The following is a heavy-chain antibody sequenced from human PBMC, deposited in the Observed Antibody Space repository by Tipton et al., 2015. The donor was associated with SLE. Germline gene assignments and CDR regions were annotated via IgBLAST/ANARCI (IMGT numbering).Heavy chain of an antibody. D-gene: IGHD6-19*01. J-gene: IGHJ4*02. CDR2: INHSGST. Sequence: TLSLTCAVYGGSFSGYYWTWIRQPPGKGLEWIGEINHSGSTNYNPSLKSRLTISVDTSKNHFSLRLSSVTAADTAVYYCARLSFEYPSGWYMDYWGQGTLVTVSS. CDR1: GGSFSGYY. V-gene: IGHV4-34*01. CDR3: ARLSFEYPSGWYMDY.